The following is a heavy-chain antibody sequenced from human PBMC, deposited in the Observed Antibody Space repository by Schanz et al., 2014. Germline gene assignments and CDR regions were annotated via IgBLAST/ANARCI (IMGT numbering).Heavy chain of an antibody. CDR2: INAANGNT. J-gene: IGHJ4*02. Sequence: QVQLVQSGAEVKKPGASVKVSCKTSGYSFISHAIHWVRQAPGQRLEWMGWINAANGNTRYSQKFQGRLTMTRDTSTSTVYMELSSLRSEDTAVYYCARAPTAYCSDTSCLGTPFDYWGQGTLVTVSS. CDR3: ARAPTAYCSDTSCLGTPFDY. D-gene: IGHD2-2*01. V-gene: IGHV1-3*01. CDR1: GYSFISHA.